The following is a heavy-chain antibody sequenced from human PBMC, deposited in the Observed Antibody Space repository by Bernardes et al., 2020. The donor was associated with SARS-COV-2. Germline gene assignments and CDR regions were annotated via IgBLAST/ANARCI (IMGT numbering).Heavy chain of an antibody. CDR1: GDTVSSTSSS. CDR2: TYYRSKWYT. CDR3: ARVSGSSWYFDL. D-gene: IGHD6-13*01. Sequence: SQTLSLTFAISGDTVSSTSSSWHWIRQSPSRGLEWLGGTYYRSKWYTDYAVSVRSRMTINTDTSKNQVSLHLNSVTPEDTAVYYCARVSGSSWYFDLWGRGTLVTVSS. V-gene: IGHV6-1*01. J-gene: IGHJ2*01.